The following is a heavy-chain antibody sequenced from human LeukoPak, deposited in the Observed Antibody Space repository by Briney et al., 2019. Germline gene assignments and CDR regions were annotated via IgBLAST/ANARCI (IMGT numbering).Heavy chain of an antibody. CDR3: ARDRQIDAFDI. V-gene: IGHV3-48*01. Sequence: PGGSLRLSCEASGFTFSTYTMHWVRHAPGKGLECVSYISGSSSSIFYADSVRGRFTISRDNAKNSLYLQMNSLRGEDTAVYYCARDRQIDAFDIWGQGTMVTVSS. CDR2: ISGSSSSI. J-gene: IGHJ3*02. CDR1: GFTFSTYT.